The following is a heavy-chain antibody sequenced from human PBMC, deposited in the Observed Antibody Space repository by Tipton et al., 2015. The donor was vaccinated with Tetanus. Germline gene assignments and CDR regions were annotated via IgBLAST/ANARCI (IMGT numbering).Heavy chain of an antibody. CDR2: ISAYNGKT. J-gene: IGHJ4*02. CDR1: GYNFVNFG. V-gene: IGHV1-18*01. Sequence: QVQLVQSGSEMKEPGASVKVSCKASGYNFVNFGITWVRQAPGQGLEWVGWISAYNGKTKYAQKLQGRVTMTTDRSASTAYMDLRRLRPDDTAVYYCARDQLDYWGQGTLVTVSS. CDR3: ARDQLDY.